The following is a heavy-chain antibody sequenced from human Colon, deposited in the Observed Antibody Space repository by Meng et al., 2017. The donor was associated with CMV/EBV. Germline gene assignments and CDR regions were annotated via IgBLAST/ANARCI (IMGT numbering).Heavy chain of an antibody. Sequence: TVSGGSISSGDYYWSWIRQPPGKGLEWIGYIYYTGSTYYKSSLKSRVVMSVDTSKNQFSLKVTSVTAADTAMYYCVRGMGLGCLFDLWGRGTLVTVSS. CDR3: VRGMGLGCLFDL. J-gene: IGHJ2*01. CDR1: GGSISSGDYY. D-gene: IGHD6-19*01. V-gene: IGHV4-30-4*08. CDR2: IYYTGST.